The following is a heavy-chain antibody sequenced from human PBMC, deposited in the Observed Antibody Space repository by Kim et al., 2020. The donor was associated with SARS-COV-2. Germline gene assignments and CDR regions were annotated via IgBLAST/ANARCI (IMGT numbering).Heavy chain of an antibody. J-gene: IGHJ3*02. CDR3: ARSAYCSGVRCSGGFDM. CDR2: IYTGGGT. V-gene: IGHV3-53*01. Sequence: GGSLRLSCAASGLNVSRHYMSWVRQAPGKGLEWVSGIYTGGGTSYADSVVGRFSISRDSSKNTLFLQINSRRAEDTAAYYCARSAYCSGVRCSGGFDMWG. CDR1: GLNVSRHY. D-gene: IGHD2-15*01.